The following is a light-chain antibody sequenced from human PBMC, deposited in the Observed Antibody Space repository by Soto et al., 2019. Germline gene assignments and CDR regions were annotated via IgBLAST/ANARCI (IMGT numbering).Light chain of an antibody. J-gene: IGLJ1*01. Sequence: QSVLTQPASVSGSPGQSITISCTGTSSDVVGYNYVSWYQHHPGKAPKLMIYDVSNRPSGVSNRFSGSKSGNTASLTISGLQPEDEADYYSSSYTTSNTRQIVLGTGTKVTVL. CDR3: SSYTTSNTRQIV. V-gene: IGLV2-14*03. CDR1: SSDVVGYNY. CDR2: DVS.